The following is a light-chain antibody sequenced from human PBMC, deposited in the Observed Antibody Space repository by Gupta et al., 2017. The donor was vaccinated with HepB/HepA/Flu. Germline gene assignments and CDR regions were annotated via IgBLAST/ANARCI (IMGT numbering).Light chain of an antibody. V-gene: IGKV3-20*01. Sequence: EVVLTQSPGTLSLSPGERVTLSCRASQSVVNNYLAWYQQRPGQPPRLLIYGASFRATGIPDRFSGSGSGAAFTLTINRLEPEDIAVYYCHQYCGSPRTFGQGTKVEI. CDR3: HQYCGSPRT. CDR1: QSVVNNY. CDR2: GAS. J-gene: IGKJ1*01.